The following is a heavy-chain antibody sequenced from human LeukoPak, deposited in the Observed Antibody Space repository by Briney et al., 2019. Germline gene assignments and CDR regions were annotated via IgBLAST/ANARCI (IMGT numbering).Heavy chain of an antibody. CDR2: ISGSGGTT. CDR1: GFTFSSYA. Sequence: GGSLRLSCAASGFTFSSYAMHWVRQAPGKGLEWVSVISGSGGTTYYADSVKGRFTTSRDNAKNSLYLQMNSLRAEDTAVYYCARDVVEAYCGGDCYVDYWGQGTLVTVSS. D-gene: IGHD2-21*02. V-gene: IGHV3-23*01. CDR3: ARDVVEAYCGGDCYVDY. J-gene: IGHJ4*02.